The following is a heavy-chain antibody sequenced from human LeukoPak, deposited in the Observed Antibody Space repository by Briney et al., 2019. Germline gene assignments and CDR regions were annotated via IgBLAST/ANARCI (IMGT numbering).Heavy chain of an antibody. Sequence: GASVKVSCKASGYTFTGYYMHWVRQAPGQGLEWMGWINPNSGGTNYAQKFQGRVTMTRDTSISTAYMELSRLRSDDTAVYYCARDLAPSYCSSTSCYRGGSDYWGQGTLVTV. CDR2: INPNSGGT. J-gene: IGHJ4*02. CDR3: ARDLAPSYCSSTSCYRGGSDY. V-gene: IGHV1-2*02. D-gene: IGHD2-2*01. CDR1: GYTFTGYY.